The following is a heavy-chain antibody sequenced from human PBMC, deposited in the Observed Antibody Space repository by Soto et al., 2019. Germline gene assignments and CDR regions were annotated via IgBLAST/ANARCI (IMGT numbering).Heavy chain of an antibody. V-gene: IGHV3-74*01. D-gene: IGHD3-22*01. CDR1: GLTFSSYW. CDR2: INSDGSST. CDR3: ARNVKPLSYYYLS. Sequence: GGSLRLSCAASGLTFSSYWMHWVRQAPGKGLVWVSRINSDGSSTSYADSVKGRFTISRDNAKNTLYLQMNSLRAGDTAVYYCARNVKPLSYYYLSWGQGTLVTVSS. J-gene: IGHJ5*02.